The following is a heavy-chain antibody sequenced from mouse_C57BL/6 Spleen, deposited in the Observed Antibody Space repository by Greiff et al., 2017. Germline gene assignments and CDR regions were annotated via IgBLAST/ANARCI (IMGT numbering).Heavy chain of an antibody. CDR1: GFTFSSYA. V-gene: IGHV5-4*01. D-gene: IGHD1-1*01. J-gene: IGHJ2*01. CDR2: ISDGGSYT. CDR3: ARDGNYYGSSYIDY. Sequence: EVKLEESGGGLVKPGGSLKLSCAASGFTFSSYAMSWVRQTPEKRLEWVATISDGGSYTYYPDNVKGRFTISRDNAKNNLYLQMSHLKSEDTAMYYCARDGNYYGSSYIDYWGQGTTLTVSS.